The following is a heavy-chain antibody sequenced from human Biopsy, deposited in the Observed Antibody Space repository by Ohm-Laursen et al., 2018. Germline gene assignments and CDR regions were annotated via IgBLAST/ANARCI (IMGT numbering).Heavy chain of an antibody. J-gene: IGHJ4*02. Sequence: GSLRLSCAATGFTFSPYTMTWVRQAPGKGLEWVSMIHGSGRTDYADSVKGRFTVSRDNSKDTVYLQMNALRVDDTAMYYCAGAGGLSFWGQGALVTVSS. CDR3: AGAGGLSF. D-gene: IGHD3-16*01. CDR2: IHGSGRT. CDR1: GFTFSPYT. V-gene: IGHV3-66*01.